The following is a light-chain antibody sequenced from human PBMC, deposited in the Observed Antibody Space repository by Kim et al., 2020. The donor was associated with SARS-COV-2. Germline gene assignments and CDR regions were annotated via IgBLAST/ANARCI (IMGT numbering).Light chain of an antibody. Sequence: SYELTQPPSVSVAPGKTASITCGGNKIGSKSVNWYQQKPGQAPVVVIYYDSDRPSGIPERFSGSNSGNTATLTISRVEAGDEADYSCQVWASSSDHVVFG. CDR3: QVWASSSDHVV. V-gene: IGLV3-21*04. CDR1: KIGSKS. CDR2: YDS. J-gene: IGLJ2*01.